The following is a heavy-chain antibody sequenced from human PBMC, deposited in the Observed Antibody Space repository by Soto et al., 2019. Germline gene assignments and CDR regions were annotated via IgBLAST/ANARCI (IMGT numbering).Heavy chain of an antibody. Sequence: GGSLRLSCAASGFTFSSYGMHWVRQAPGKGLEWVAVISYDGSNKYYADSVKGRFTISRDNSKNTLYLQMNSLRAEDTAVYYCAKGSAEYYDILTGYYNLDYWGQGTLVTVSS. CDR2: ISYDGSNK. V-gene: IGHV3-30*18. J-gene: IGHJ4*02. D-gene: IGHD3-9*01. CDR3: AKGSAEYYDILTGYYNLDY. CDR1: GFTFSSYG.